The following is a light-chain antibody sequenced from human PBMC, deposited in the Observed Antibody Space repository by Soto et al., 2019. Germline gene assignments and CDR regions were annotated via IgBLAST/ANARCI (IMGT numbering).Light chain of an antibody. CDR2: SAS. Sequence: DLQMTPSPPSLSASVGDRVTLTCRASPSTSTYLKWYKQNPGKAPKLLIYSASSLQSGGQSRFSGSGSGTDVTLTSSSLQPEDFATYYCQQSYNTPHTFGQGTRLEIK. CDR1: PSTSTY. J-gene: IGKJ5*01. CDR3: QQSYNTPHT. V-gene: IGKV1-39*01.